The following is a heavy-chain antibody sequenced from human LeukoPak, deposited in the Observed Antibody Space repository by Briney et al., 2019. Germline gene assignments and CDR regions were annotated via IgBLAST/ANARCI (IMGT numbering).Heavy chain of an antibody. J-gene: IGHJ4*02. V-gene: IGHV1-69*05. CDR2: IIPIFGTA. CDR1: GGTFSSYA. D-gene: IGHD3-22*01. Sequence: SVKVSCRASGGTFSSYAISWVRQAPGQGLEWMGRIIPIFGTANYAQKFQGRVTITTDESTSTAYMELSSLRSEDTAVYYCARGDYYVSSGYLPSDYWGQGTLVTVSS. CDR3: ARGDYYVSSGYLPSDY.